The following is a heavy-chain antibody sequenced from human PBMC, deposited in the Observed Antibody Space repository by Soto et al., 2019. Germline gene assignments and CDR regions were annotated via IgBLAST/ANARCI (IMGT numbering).Heavy chain of an antibody. CDR3: ARGGPVSVSPAWQLLGYFDY. D-gene: IGHD2-15*01. CDR2: ISYTGAT. Sequence: QVHLQESGPGQVRPSQTLSLSCSVSGGSLSRGAYFWTWIRQFPGKGLEWIAYISYTGATYYNPSLKSRVTILADTSKNQFSLKLNSVTSADTAVYYCARGGPVSVSPAWQLLGYFDYWGQGTLVTVSS. CDR1: GGSLSRGAYF. V-gene: IGHV4-31*03. J-gene: IGHJ4*02.